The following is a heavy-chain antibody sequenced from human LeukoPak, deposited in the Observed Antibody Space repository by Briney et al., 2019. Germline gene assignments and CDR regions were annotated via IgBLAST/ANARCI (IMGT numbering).Heavy chain of an antibody. CDR3: ARDQRGYCSSTSCSNY. D-gene: IGHD2-2*01. Sequence: GASVKVSCKASGYTFTGYYMHWVRQAPGQGLEWMGRINPNSGGTNYAQKFQGRVTMTRDTSISTAYMELSRLRSDDTAVYYCARDQRGYCSSTSCSNYWGQGTLVTVSS. CDR1: GYTFTGYY. CDR2: INPNSGGT. J-gene: IGHJ4*02. V-gene: IGHV1-2*06.